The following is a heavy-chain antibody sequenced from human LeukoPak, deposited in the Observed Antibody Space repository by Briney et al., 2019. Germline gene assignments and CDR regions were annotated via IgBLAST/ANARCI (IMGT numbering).Heavy chain of an antibody. D-gene: IGHD2-21*01. V-gene: IGHV3-23*01. CDR1: GFTFSTYA. J-gene: IGHJ4*02. Sequence: GGSLRLSCVASGFTFSTYAMSWVRQAPGMGLEWVSAIAEGGGFTKYADSVRGRFTISRDNSKNTVYLQVSSLTAEDTAVYYCARDSLPHMGYFFDYGGEGTLVTVS. CDR3: ARDSLPHMGYFFDY. CDR2: IAEGGGFT.